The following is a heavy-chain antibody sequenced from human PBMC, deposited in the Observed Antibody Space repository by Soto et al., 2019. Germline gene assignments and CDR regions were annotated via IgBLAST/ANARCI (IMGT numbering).Heavy chain of an antibody. D-gene: IGHD3-9*01. CDR2: ISAYNGNT. CDR1: GYTFTSYG. J-gene: IGHJ4*02. V-gene: IGHV1-18*01. CDR3: ARVYYDILTGYYDYFDY. Sequence: GASVKVSCKASGYTFTSYGISWVRQAPGQGLEWMGWISAYNGNTNYAQKLQGRVTITRDTSASTAYMELSSLRSEDTAVYYCARVYYDILTGYYDYFDYWAQGTLVPVS.